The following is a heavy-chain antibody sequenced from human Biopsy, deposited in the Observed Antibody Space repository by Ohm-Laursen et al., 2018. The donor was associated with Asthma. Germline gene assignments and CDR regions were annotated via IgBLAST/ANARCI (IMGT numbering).Heavy chain of an antibody. D-gene: IGHD1-1*01. J-gene: IGHJ3*02. V-gene: IGHV3-33*08. Sequence: SLRLSCTASGFVFSQCGMHWVRQVPGKGLEWVATVGSDESYTDHADSVKGRFTISRDNSKNTLDLQMNSLREEDTAVYYCVRDGTDDAFDIWGQGTVVSVSS. CDR3: VRDGTDDAFDI. CDR2: VGSDESYT. CDR1: GFVFSQCG.